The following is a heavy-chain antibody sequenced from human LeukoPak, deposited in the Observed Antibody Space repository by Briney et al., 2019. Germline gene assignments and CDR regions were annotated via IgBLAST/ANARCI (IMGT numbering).Heavy chain of an antibody. CDR1: GGSISSYY. CDR3: ARGADF. Sequence: SETLSLTCTVSGGSISSYYWSWIRQPPGKGLEWIGYIYYSGSTYYNPSLKSRVTISVDTSKNQFSLKLSSVTAADTAVYYCARGADFWGQGTLVTVSS. V-gene: IGHV4-59*12. CDR2: IYYSGST. J-gene: IGHJ4*02.